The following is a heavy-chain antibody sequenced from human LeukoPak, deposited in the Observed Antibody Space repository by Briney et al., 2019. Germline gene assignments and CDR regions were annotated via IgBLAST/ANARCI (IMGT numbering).Heavy chain of an antibody. CDR1: GFTFSRYS. V-gene: IGHV3-21*06. Sequence: GGSLRLSCAASGFTFSRYSMNWVRQAPGKGLEWVSSISSTSTCIHYSDSVKGRSTISRDNAKNSLYLQMNSLRAEDTAVYYCARDLSSQNWGQGTLVTVSS. D-gene: IGHD6-6*01. CDR3: ARDLSSQN. J-gene: IGHJ4*02. CDR2: ISSTSTCI.